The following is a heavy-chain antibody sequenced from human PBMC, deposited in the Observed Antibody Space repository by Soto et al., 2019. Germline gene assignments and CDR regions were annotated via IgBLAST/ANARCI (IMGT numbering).Heavy chain of an antibody. Sequence: SETLSLTCTVTGVSMTFGDQYWTWIRQRPGEGLEWFGYINHRGSLYYNPSLQSRVSMSVDTSKNQFSLNLSSVTAADTAVYYCARELPQRQGRNMDVWGQGTTVTVYS. CDR2: INHRGSL. CDR1: GVSMTFGDQY. D-gene: IGHD1-1*01. CDR3: ARELPQRQGRNMDV. J-gene: IGHJ6*02. V-gene: IGHV4-31*03.